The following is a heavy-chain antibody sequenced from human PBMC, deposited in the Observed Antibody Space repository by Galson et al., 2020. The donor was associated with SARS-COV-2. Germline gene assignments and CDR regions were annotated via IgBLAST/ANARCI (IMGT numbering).Heavy chain of an antibody. J-gene: IGHJ6*02. V-gene: IGHV4-31*03. Sequence: ASETLSLTCTVSGGSISSGGYYWSWIRQHPGKGLEWIGYIYYSGSTYYNPSLKSRVTISVDTSKNQFSLKLSSVTAADTAVYYCARGAPRPFMVRGALWGMDVWGQGTTVTVSS. CDR1: GGSISSGGYY. D-gene: IGHD3-10*01. CDR2: IYYSGST. CDR3: ARGAPRPFMVRGALWGMDV.